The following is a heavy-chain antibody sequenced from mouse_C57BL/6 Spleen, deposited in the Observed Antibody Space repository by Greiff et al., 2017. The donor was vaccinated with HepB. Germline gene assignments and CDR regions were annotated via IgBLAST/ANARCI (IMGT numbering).Heavy chain of an antibody. D-gene: IGHD1-1*01. J-gene: IGHJ2*01. CDR1: GFNIKDDY. Sequence: EVKVVESGAELVRPGASVKLSCTASGFNIKDDYMHWVKQRPEQGLEWIGWIDPENGDTEYASKFQGKATITADTSSNTAYLQLSSLTSEDTAVYYCTTWRYYYGSSYDYWGQGTTLTVSS. CDR2: IDPENGDT. V-gene: IGHV14-4*01. CDR3: TTWRYYYGSSYDY.